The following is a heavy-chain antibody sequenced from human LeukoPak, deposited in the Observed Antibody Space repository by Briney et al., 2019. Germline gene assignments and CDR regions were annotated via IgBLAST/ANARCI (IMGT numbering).Heavy chain of an antibody. CDR2: ISSSSSYI. V-gene: IGHV3-21*01. CDR1: GFTFSSYS. CDR3: ARIDIVATGPHFDY. J-gene: IGHJ4*02. D-gene: IGHD5-12*01. Sequence: GGSLRLSCAASGFTFSSYSMNWVRQAPGKGLEWVSSISSSSSYIYYADSAKGRFTISRDNAKNSLYLQMNSLRAEDTAVYYCARIDIVATGPHFDYWGQGTLVTVSS.